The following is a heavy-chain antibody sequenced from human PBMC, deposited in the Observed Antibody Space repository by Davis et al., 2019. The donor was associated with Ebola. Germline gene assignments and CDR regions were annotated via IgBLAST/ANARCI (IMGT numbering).Heavy chain of an antibody. CDR3: AKDRWELSYFDY. D-gene: IGHD1-26*01. CDR2: IKQDGSEG. V-gene: IGHV3-7*01. J-gene: IGHJ4*02. CDR1: GFSFSSYW. Sequence: GESLKISCAASGFSFSSYWMSWVRQAPGKGLEWVANIKQDGSEGYYVDSVKGRFTISRDNSKNTLYLQMNSLRAEDTAVYYCAKDRWELSYFDYWGQGTLVTVSS.